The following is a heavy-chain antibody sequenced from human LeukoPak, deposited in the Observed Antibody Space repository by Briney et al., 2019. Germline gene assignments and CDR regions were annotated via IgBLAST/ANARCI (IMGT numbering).Heavy chain of an antibody. D-gene: IGHD6-25*01. CDR1: GYTFSDYG. Sequence: PGTSLRLSCTASGYTFSDYGMHWVRQAPGKGLEWLSVISYSGVVKFYADSVKGRFTISRDNSKNTLYLQMNNLADEDTAVYYCSKDAAALTSGIAASSHEYGGQGTLVTVS. V-gene: IGHV3-30*18. J-gene: IGHJ4*02. CDR2: ISYSGVVK. CDR3: SKDAAALTSGIAASSHEY.